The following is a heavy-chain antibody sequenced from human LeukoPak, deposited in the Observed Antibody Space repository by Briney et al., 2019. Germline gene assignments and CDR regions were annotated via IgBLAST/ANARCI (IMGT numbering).Heavy chain of an antibody. CDR2: IYTSGST. J-gene: IGHJ6*03. CDR1: GGSISSSGYY. CDR3: ARDSSSSRVWYYYYMDV. Sequence: PSETLSLTCTVSGGSISSSGYYWGWIRQPAGKGLEWIGRIYTSGSTNYNPSLKSRVTISVDTSKNQFSLKLSSVTAADTAVYYCARDSSSSRVWYYYYMDVWGKGTTVTVSS. D-gene: IGHD6-6*01. V-gene: IGHV4-61*02.